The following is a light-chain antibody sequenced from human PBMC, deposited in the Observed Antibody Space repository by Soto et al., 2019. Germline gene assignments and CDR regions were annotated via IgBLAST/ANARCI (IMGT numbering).Light chain of an antibody. CDR3: QQYGSSYT. CDR2: GAS. CDR1: QTINNN. Sequence: VMTQAPATLSVSPGERATLSCRASQTINNNIAWYQLKDGQVPRLLIYGASTRATDIPARFSGSGSGTEFTLTISSLQSEDFAEYHCQQYGSSYTFGQGTKLEIK. J-gene: IGKJ2*01. V-gene: IGKV3-15*01.